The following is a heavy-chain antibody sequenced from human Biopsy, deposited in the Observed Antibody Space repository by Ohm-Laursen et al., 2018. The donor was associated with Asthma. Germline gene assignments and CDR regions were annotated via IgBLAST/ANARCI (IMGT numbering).Heavy chain of an antibody. V-gene: IGHV3-30*18. CDR1: GFTFSSYG. CDR2: ISYDGSNK. Sequence: LSLTCAAPGFTFSSYGMHWVRQAPGTGLEWVAVISYDGSNKYYADSVKGRFTISRDNSKNTLYLQTNSLRAEDTAVYYCAKDTEGRYDFWSGLSYNYYGMDVWGQGTTVTVSS. CDR3: AKDTEGRYDFWSGLSYNYYGMDV. J-gene: IGHJ6*02. D-gene: IGHD3-3*01.